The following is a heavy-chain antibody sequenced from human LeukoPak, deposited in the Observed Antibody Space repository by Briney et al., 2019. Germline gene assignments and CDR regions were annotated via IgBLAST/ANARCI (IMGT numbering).Heavy chain of an antibody. CDR2: INHSGST. J-gene: IGHJ4*02. CDR3: ARVRTIGSTRRFDY. CDR1: GGSISSGGYY. V-gene: IGHV4-39*07. D-gene: IGHD3-16*01. Sequence: SSETLSLTCTVSGGSISSGGYYWSWIRQPPGKGLEWIGEINHSGSTNCNPSLKSRVTISVDTSKNQFSLKLSSVTAADTAVYYCARVRTIGSTRRFDYWGQGTLVTVSS.